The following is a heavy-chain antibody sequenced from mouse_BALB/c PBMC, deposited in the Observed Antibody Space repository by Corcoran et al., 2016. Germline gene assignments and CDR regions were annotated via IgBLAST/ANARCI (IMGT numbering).Heavy chain of an antibody. J-gene: IGHJ4*01. Sequence: EVQLQQSGPELVKPGASVKISCKASGYSFTGYYMHWVKQSHVKSLEWIGRINPYNGATSYNQNFKDKASLTVDKSSSTAYMELHSLTSEDSAVYYGARRRYPYAMDYWGQGTSVTVSS. CDR1: GYSFTGYY. CDR2: INPYNGAT. CDR3: ARRRYPYAMDY. D-gene: IGHD2-14*01. V-gene: IGHV1-26*01.